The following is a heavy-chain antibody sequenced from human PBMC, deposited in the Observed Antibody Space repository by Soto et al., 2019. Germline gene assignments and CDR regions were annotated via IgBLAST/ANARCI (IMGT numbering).Heavy chain of an antibody. D-gene: IGHD2-8*01. CDR1: GFSVSNNY. J-gene: IGHJ4*02. CDR2: SDSGGSI. V-gene: IGHV3-53*01. Sequence: GGSLRLSCVVSGFSVSNNYMSWVRQAPGKGLEWVSGLSDSGGSIYYADSVKGRFTISRDNSMNTLYLQMNTLRAEDTAVYYCAKVSSAWYAGFFDLWGQGTLVTVSS. CDR3: AKVSSAWYAGFFDL.